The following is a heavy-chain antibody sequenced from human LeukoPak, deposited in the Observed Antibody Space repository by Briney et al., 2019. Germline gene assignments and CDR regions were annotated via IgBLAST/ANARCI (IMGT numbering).Heavy chain of an antibody. CDR1: AYTFTSYG. V-gene: IGHV1-18*01. J-gene: IGHJ3*02. D-gene: IGHD4-17*01. CDR3: ARVGGHDYGDVQGAFDI. CDR2: ISAYNGNT. Sequence: ASVKVSCKASAYTFTSYGISWVRQAPRQGLEWMGWISAYNGNTNYAQKLQGRVTMTTDTSTSTAYMELRSLRSDDTAVYYCARVGGHDYGDVQGAFDIWGQGTMVTVSS.